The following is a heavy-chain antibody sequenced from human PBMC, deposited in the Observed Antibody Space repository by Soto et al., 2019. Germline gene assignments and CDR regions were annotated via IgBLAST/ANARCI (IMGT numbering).Heavy chain of an antibody. CDR1: GGSINGYY. Sequence: SETLSLTCTVSGGSINGYYWTWLRQSPTNGLEWIGYFHFSGSTKYNPSLESRLTISADTSKNQISLTLSSVTAADTAVYYCARASGYSYGYDDFFDNWGQGTLVTVSS. CDR3: ARASGYSYGYDDFFDN. J-gene: IGHJ4*01. CDR2: FHFSGST. D-gene: IGHD5-18*01. V-gene: IGHV4-59*01.